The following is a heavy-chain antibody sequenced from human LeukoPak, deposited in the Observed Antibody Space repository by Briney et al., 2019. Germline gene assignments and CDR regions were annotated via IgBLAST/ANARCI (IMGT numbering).Heavy chain of an antibody. CDR2: IYYSGST. D-gene: IGHD1-26*01. CDR1: GGSISSSSYY. J-gene: IGHJ5*02. Sequence: PSETLSLTCTVSGGSISSSSYYWGWIRQPPGKGLEWIGSIYYSGSTYYNPSLKSRVTISVDTSKNQFSLKLSSVTAADTAVYYCARETAVGATKNWFDPWGQGTLVTVSS. V-gene: IGHV4-39*07. CDR3: ARETAVGATKNWFDP.